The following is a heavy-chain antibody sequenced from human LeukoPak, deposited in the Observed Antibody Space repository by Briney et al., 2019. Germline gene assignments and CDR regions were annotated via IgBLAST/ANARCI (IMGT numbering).Heavy chain of an antibody. Sequence: ASVKVSCKASGYTFTGYYMHWVRQAPGQGLGWMGWVNPDSGGTNYAQKFQGRVTMTRDTSISTAYMELSRLRSDDTAVYYCARDRIQLWGRRVLHDAFDIWGQGTMVTVSS. CDR3: ARDRIQLWGRRVLHDAFDI. CDR2: VNPDSGGT. CDR1: GYTFTGYY. J-gene: IGHJ3*02. D-gene: IGHD5-18*01. V-gene: IGHV1-2*02.